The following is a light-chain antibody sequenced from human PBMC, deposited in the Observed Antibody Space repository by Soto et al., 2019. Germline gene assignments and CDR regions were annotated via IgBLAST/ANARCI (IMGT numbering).Light chain of an antibody. CDR2: GVS. CDR1: QSVMSNY. CDR3: QQYGSSPIT. V-gene: IGKV3-20*01. J-gene: IGKJ5*01. Sequence: EIVLTHSPDTQSLSPGERATLSCRASQSVMSNYVAWYHQKPGQAPRLLIYGVSSRVTGIPDRFSGSGSGTDFTLTISRLEPEDFAVYYCQQYGSSPITFGQGTRLEI.